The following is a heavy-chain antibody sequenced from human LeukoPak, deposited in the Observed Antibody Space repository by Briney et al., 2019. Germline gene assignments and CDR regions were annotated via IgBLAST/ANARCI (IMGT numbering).Heavy chain of an antibody. Sequence: GASVKVSCKTSGYTFTNYAMHWVRQAPGQTIEWLAWINPANGYTRYPKRFQDRVTVSSDTSADTAYMELRSLRSDDKAVYYCGIRDGHTDHWGEGTLVTVSS. J-gene: IGHJ4*02. D-gene: IGHD5-24*01. CDR3: GIRDGHTDH. V-gene: IGHV1-3*01. CDR1: GYTFTNYA. CDR2: INPANGYT.